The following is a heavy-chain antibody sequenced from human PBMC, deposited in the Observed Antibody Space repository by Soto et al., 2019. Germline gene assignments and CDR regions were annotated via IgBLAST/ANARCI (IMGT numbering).Heavy chain of an antibody. CDR2: ISSSGSTI. D-gene: IGHD5-18*01. CDR3: ARGIGYSSASIFDY. V-gene: IGHV3-48*03. Sequence: SLRLSCAASGFTFSSYEMNWVRQAPGKGLEWVSYISSSGSTIYYADSVKGRFTISRDNAKNSLYLQMNSLRAEDTAVCYCARGIGYSSASIFDYLGQGALVTVSS. CDR1: GFTFSSYE. J-gene: IGHJ4*02.